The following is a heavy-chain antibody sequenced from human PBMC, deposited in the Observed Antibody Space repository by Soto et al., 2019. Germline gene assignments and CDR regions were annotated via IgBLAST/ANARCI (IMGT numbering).Heavy chain of an antibody. CDR3: ATFWSGYDLWFWGYFDY. CDR2: ISYDGSNK. D-gene: IGHD3-3*01. Sequence: GGSLRLSCAASGFTFSSYGMHWVRQAPGKGLEWVAVISYDGSNKYYADSVKGRFTISRDNSKNTLYLQMNSLRAEDTAVYYCATFWSGYDLWFWGYFDYWGQGTLVTVSS. J-gene: IGHJ4*02. CDR1: GFTFSSYG. V-gene: IGHV3-30*03.